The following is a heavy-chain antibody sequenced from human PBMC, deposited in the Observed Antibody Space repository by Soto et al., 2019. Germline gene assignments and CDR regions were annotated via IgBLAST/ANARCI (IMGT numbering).Heavy chain of an antibody. CDR2: INPNSGGT. J-gene: IGHJ6*02. CDR1: GYTFTGYY. Sequence: QVQLVQSGAEVKKPGASVKVSCKASGYTFTGYYMHWVRQAPGQGLEWMGGINPNSGGTNYAQKFQGWVTMTRDTSISTAYMELSRLRSDDTAVYYCTRSRLWSPYYYGMDVWGQGTTVTVSS. V-gene: IGHV1-2*04. D-gene: IGHD3-10*01. CDR3: TRSRLWSPYYYGMDV.